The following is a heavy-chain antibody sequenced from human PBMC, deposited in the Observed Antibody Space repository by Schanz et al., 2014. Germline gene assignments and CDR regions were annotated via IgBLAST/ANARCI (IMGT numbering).Heavy chain of an antibody. CDR3: ARGGARRFPVVPDAIQGLRGHYYYYYLDV. D-gene: IGHD2-2*02. V-gene: IGHV4-61*02. CDR1: GGSISSGSYY. J-gene: IGHJ6*03. CDR2: VYTSGST. Sequence: QVQLQESGPGLVKPSQTLSLTCSVSGGSISSGSYYWNWIRQPAGKGLEWIGRVYTSGSTNYNPSLKSRATIPLDPSKNQSSRKLGSVPAADTAVYYCARGGARRFPVVPDAIQGLRGHYYYYYLDVWGKGTTXTASS.